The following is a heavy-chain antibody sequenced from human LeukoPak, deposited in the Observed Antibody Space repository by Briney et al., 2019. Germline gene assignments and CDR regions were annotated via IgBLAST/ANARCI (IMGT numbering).Heavy chain of an antibody. J-gene: IGHJ5*02. Sequence: PGASVKVSCKASGYTFTSYYMHWVRQAPGQGLEWMGIINPSGGSTSYAQKFQGRVTMTRDMSTSTVYMELSSLRAEDTAVYYCAKLLHGYGWELHSNWFDPWGQGTLVTVSS. CDR1: GYTFTSYY. CDR2: INPSGGST. D-gene: IGHD1-26*01. CDR3: AKLLHGYGWELHSNWFDP. V-gene: IGHV1-46*01.